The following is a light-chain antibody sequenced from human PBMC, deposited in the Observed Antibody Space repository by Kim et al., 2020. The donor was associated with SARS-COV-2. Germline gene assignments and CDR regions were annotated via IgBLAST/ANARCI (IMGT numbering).Light chain of an antibody. J-gene: IGLJ3*02. V-gene: IGLV1-47*01. CDR3: AAWDDSLSGWV. Sequence: ELTQPPSASGTPGQRVTISCSGSSSNIGSNYVYWYQQLPGTAPKLLIYRNNQRPSGVPDRFSGSKSGTSASLAISGLRSEDEADYYCAAWDDSLSGWVFGGGTKLTV. CDR1: SSNIGSNY. CDR2: RNN.